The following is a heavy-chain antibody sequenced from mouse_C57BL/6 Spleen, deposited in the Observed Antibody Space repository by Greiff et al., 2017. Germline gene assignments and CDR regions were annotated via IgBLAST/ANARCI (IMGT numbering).Heavy chain of an antibody. D-gene: IGHD1-1*01. V-gene: IGHV1-69*01. J-gene: IGHJ2*01. CDR2: IDPSDSYT. CDR1: GYTFTSYW. Sequence: VQLQQPGAELVMPGASVKLSCKASGYTFTSYWMHWVKQRPGQGLEWIGEIDPSDSYTNYNQKFKGKSTLTVDKSSSTAYMQLSSLTSEDSAVYYCARSKSGSSLDYWGQGTTLTVSS. CDR3: ARSKSGSSLDY.